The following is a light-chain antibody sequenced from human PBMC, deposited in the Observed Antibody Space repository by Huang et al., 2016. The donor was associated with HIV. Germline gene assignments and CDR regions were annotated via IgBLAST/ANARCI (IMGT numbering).Light chain of an antibody. CDR3: QQSYGTPRT. J-gene: IGKJ1*01. V-gene: IGKV1-39*01. CDR1: HTISTY. Sequence: DIQMTQSPSSLSASVGDRVTISCRASHTISTYLNWYQHKLGKAPKRLIYDASTSQSGVPSRFSGGGSGTDFTLTISSLQPDDVATYYCQQSYGTPRTFGQGTRVEIK. CDR2: DAS.